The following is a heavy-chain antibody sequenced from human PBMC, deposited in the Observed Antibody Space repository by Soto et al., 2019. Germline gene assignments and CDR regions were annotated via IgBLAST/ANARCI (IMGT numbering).Heavy chain of an antibody. CDR1: GGSFSPYF. V-gene: IGHV4-34*01. Sequence: PSETLSLTCAVYGGSFSPYFWSWIRQPPGKGLEWIGSIYHSGSTYYNPSLKRRVTISVDTSKNQFSLKLSSVTAADTALYYCARLYSYGPFFDYWGQGTLVTVSS. J-gene: IGHJ4*02. D-gene: IGHD5-18*01. CDR3: ARLYSYGPFFDY. CDR2: IYHSGST.